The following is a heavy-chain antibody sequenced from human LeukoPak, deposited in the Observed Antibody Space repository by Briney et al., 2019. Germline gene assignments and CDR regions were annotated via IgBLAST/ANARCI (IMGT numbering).Heavy chain of an antibody. Sequence: SVKVSCKASGGTFSSYAISRVRQAPGQGLEWMGRIIPILGIANYAQKFQGRVTITADKSTSTAYMELSGLRSEDTAVYYCARAGKNTLEKYYCSGGSCYSSWFDPWGQGTLVTVSS. CDR2: IIPILGIA. J-gene: IGHJ5*02. V-gene: IGHV1-69*04. CDR3: ARAGKNTLEKYYCSGGSCYSSWFDP. D-gene: IGHD2-15*01. CDR1: GGTFSSYA.